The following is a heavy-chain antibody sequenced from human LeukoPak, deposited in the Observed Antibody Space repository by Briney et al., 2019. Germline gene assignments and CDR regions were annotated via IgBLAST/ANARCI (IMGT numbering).Heavy chain of an antibody. V-gene: IGHV4-39*07. J-gene: IGHJ4*02. CDR1: GGSISSSSYY. D-gene: IGHD4-17*01. CDR3: ARGGLRYLSWAFYDY. Sequence: SETLSLTCTVSGGSISSSSYYWGWIRQPPGKGLEWIGIIYYSGSTYYNPSLKSRVTISVDTSKNQFSLKLSSVTAADTAVYYCARGGLRYLSWAFYDYWGQGTLVTVSS. CDR2: IYYSGST.